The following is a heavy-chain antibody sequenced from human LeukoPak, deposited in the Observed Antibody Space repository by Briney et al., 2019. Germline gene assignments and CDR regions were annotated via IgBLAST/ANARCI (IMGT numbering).Heavy chain of an antibody. CDR1: GFTVSSNY. Sequence: PGGSLRLSCAASGFTVSSNYMSWFRQAPGKGLEWVGFIRSKAYGGTTEYAASVKGRFTISRDDSKSTAYLQMNSLKTEDTAVYYCTRDKRYSSSSTVHYYFDYWGQGTLVTVSS. J-gene: IGHJ4*02. V-gene: IGHV3-49*03. D-gene: IGHD6-13*01. CDR2: IRSKAYGGTT. CDR3: TRDKRYSSSSTVHYYFDY.